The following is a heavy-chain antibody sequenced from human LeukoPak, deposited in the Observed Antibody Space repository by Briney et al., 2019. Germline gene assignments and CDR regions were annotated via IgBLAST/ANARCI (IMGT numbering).Heavy chain of an antibody. V-gene: IGHV1-2*02. CDR2: INPNSGGT. J-gene: IGHJ4*02. CDR3: ARDQYYYGSGSYYN. CDR1: GYTFTGYY. Sequence: ASVTVSCKASGYTFTGYYMHWVRQAPGQGLEWMGWINPNSGGTNYAQKFQGRVTMTRDTSISTAYMELSRLRPDDTAVYYCARDQYYYGSGSYYNWGQGTLVTVSS. D-gene: IGHD3-10*01.